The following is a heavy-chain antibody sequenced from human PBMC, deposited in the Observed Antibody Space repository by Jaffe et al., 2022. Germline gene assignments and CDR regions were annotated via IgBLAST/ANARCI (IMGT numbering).Heavy chain of an antibody. Sequence: EVQLVESGGGLVQPGGSLRLSCAASGFTFSSYWMSWVRQAPGKGLEWVANIKQDGSEKYYVDSVKGRFTISRDNAKNSLYLQMNSLRAEDTAVYYCARVTCSGGSCYQAYWGQGTLVTVSS. D-gene: IGHD2-15*01. CDR1: GFTFSSYW. CDR2: IKQDGSEK. V-gene: IGHV3-7*01. J-gene: IGHJ4*02. CDR3: ARVTCSGGSCYQAY.